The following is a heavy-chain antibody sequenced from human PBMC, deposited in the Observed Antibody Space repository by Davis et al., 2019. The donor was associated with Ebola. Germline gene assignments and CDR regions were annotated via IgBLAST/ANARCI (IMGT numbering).Heavy chain of an antibody. V-gene: IGHV3-66*01. D-gene: IGHD3-22*01. CDR2: IYGGTTA. CDR3: ARGGYYDSSGYSHDAFDI. CDR1: GFTVSRNY. J-gene: IGHJ3*02. Sequence: GGSLRLSCAASGFTVSRNYLSWVRQAPGKGLEWVSVIYGGTTAFYADSVKGRFTISRDNSKNTVYLQMNSLRAEDTAVYYCARGGYYDSSGYSHDAFDIWGQGTMVTVSS.